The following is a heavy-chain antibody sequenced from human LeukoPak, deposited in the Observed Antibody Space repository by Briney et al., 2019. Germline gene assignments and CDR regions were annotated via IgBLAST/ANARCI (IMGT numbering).Heavy chain of an antibody. Sequence: GGSLRLSCAASGFTFSGYGMSWVRQAPGKGLEWVSGISGRGDNTDYADSVKGRFTISRDSSRNTLYLQMHSLRAEDMAVYYCAKGLDYYGSGGGMDVWGQGATVTVSS. CDR2: ISGRGDNT. J-gene: IGHJ6*02. D-gene: IGHD3-10*01. CDR1: GFTFSGYG. CDR3: AKGLDYYGSGGGMDV. V-gene: IGHV3-23*01.